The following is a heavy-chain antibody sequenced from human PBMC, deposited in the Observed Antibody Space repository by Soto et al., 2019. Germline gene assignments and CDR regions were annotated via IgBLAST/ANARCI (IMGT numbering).Heavy chain of an antibody. D-gene: IGHD6-13*01. Sequence: KTSETLSLTCTVSGGSISSYYWSWIRQPPGKGLEWIGYIYYSGSTNYNPSLKSRVTISVDTSKNQFSLKLSSVTAADTAVYYCARERSWEYTWLDPCGQGPLVTVSS. J-gene: IGHJ5*02. CDR2: IYYSGST. CDR3: ARERSWEYTWLDP. V-gene: IGHV4-59*01. CDR1: GGSISSYY.